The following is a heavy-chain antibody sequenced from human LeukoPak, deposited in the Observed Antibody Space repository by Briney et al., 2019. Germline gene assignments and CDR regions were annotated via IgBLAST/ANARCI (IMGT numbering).Heavy chain of an antibody. CDR3: AKDNRRHYTSGPNPDSLH. D-gene: IGHD6-19*01. V-gene: IGHV3-21*04. CDR1: GFTFSSYN. Sequence: GGSLRLSCVGSGFTFSSYNMNWVRQAPGRGLEWVSSITGSSRFIYYADSVKGRFTISRDNAKNSLYLQMNSLRVEDTAFYYCAKDNRRHYTSGPNPDSLHWGQGALVTVSS. J-gene: IGHJ4*02. CDR2: ITGSSRFI.